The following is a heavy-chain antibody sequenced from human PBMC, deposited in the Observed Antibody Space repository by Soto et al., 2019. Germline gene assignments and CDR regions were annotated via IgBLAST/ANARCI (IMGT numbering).Heavy chain of an antibody. Sequence: EVQLVESGGGLVQPGRSLRLSCTASGFTFGDYAMTWFRQAPGKGLEWVGLITSKRYGGTTESAASVKGRFTISRDYSKSIAYLQMSSLQTEDTAFYYCTRMTPNGDCRSGSCSAFAIWGQGTLVTVSS. J-gene: IGHJ3*02. D-gene: IGHD2-15*01. CDR2: ITSKRYGGTT. CDR1: GFTFGDYA. V-gene: IGHV3-49*03. CDR3: TRMTPNGDCRSGSCSAFAI.